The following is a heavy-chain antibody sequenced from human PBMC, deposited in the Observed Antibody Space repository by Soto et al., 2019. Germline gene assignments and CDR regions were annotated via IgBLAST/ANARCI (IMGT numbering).Heavy chain of an antibody. CDR2: IYSSGST. CDR1: GGSMSNYY. Sequence: ASETLSLTCTVSGGSMSNYYWNWIRQPPGKGLEWIGYIYSSGSTDYHPSLKSRVTISLGTSKSQFSLKLSSVTAADTAVYYCARVLPPYYYDSSGYVDYWGQGTLVTVSS. J-gene: IGHJ4*02. CDR3: ARVLPPYYYDSSGYVDY. D-gene: IGHD3-22*01. V-gene: IGHV4-59*01.